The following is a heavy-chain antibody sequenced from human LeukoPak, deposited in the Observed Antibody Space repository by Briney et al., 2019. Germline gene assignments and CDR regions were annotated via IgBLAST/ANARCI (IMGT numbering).Heavy chain of an antibody. CDR1: GGTFSSYD. CDR3: ARDLTIFGVVITLDNYYYGMDV. J-gene: IGHJ6*02. V-gene: IGHV1-69*01. CDR2: ITPMFGTP. Sequence: EASVKVSCKASGGTFSSYDISWVRQAPGQGLEWMGGITPMFGTPNYAQKFQGRVTITADESTSTVYMELSSLRSEDTAVYYCARDLTIFGVVITLDNYYYGMDVWGQGTTVTVSS. D-gene: IGHD3-3*01.